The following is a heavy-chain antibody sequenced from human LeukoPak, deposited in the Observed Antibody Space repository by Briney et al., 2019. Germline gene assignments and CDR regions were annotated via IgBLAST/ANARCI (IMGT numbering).Heavy chain of an antibody. J-gene: IGHJ4*02. CDR3: AKQEAGGDFWSGYKD. V-gene: IGHV3-23*01. CDR1: GFTFSSYA. CDR2: ISGSGGST. Sequence: GGSLRLSCAASGFTFSSYAMSWVRQAPGKGLEWVSAISGSGGSTYYADSVKGRFTITRDNSKNTLYLQMNSLRAEDTAVYYCAKQEAGGDFWSGYKDWGQGTLVTVSS. D-gene: IGHD3-3*01.